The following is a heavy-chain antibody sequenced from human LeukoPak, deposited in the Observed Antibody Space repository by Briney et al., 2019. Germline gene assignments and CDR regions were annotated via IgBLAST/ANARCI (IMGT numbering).Heavy chain of an antibody. CDR2: IKCKTDGGTT. Sequence: GGSLRLSCAASGFTFSNAWMSWVRRAPGKGLEWVGRIKCKTDGGTTDYAAPVKGRFTISRDDSKNTLYLQMNSLKTEDTAVYYCTPDANVLLWFGDLTGSSYWGQGTLVTVSS. V-gene: IGHV3-15*01. CDR1: GFTFSNAW. D-gene: IGHD3-10*01. J-gene: IGHJ4*02. CDR3: TPDANVLLWFGDLTGSSY.